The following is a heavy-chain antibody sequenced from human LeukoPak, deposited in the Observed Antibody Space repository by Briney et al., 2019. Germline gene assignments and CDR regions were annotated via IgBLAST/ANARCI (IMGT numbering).Heavy chain of an antibody. D-gene: IGHD6-19*01. Sequence: SETLSLTCAVYGGSFSGYYWSWIRQPPGKGLEWIGEINHSGSTNYNPSLKSRVTISVDMSKNQFSLKLSSVTAADTAVYYCARGRQWLVRGYFDYWGQGTLVTVSS. J-gene: IGHJ4*02. V-gene: IGHV4-34*01. CDR3: ARGRQWLVRGYFDY. CDR1: GGSFSGYY. CDR2: INHSGST.